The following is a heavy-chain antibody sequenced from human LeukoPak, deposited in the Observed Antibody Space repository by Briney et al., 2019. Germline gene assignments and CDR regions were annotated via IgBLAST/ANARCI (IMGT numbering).Heavy chain of an antibody. V-gene: IGHV1-69*06. Sequence: SVNVSCKASGGTFSSYAISWVRQAPGQGPEWMGGIIPIFGTANYAQKFQGRVTITADKSTSTAYMELSSLRAEDTAVYCCARAGIGNKGLFAYWGQGTLVTVSS. CDR3: ARAGIGNKGLFAY. D-gene: IGHD2-15*01. CDR1: GGTFSSYA. J-gene: IGHJ4*02. CDR2: IIPIFGTA.